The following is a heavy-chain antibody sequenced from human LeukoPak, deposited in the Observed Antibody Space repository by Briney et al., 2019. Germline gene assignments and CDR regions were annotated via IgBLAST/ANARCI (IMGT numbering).Heavy chain of an antibody. CDR1: GGSISSGGYS. D-gene: IGHD3-9*01. Sequence: TLSLTCAVSGGSISSGGYSWSWIRQPPGKGLEWIGYIYHSGSTYYNPSLKSRVTISVDRSENQFSLKLSSVTAADTAVYYCARGADILTGYYHQVSAFDIWGQGTMVTVSS. CDR3: ARGADILTGYYHQVSAFDI. J-gene: IGHJ3*02. V-gene: IGHV4-30-2*01. CDR2: IYHSGST.